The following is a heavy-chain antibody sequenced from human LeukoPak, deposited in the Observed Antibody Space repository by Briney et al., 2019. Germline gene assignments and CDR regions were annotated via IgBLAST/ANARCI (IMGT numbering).Heavy chain of an antibody. CDR3: ARSSEGRYYYDSSGFSYYYYYMDV. D-gene: IGHD3-22*01. CDR1: GGSISSGNW. J-gene: IGHJ6*03. V-gene: IGHV4-4*02. Sequence: PSGTLSLTCAVSGGSISSGNWWSWVRQPPGKGLEWIGQIYHSGSTKYNPSLKSRVTTSLDKSKNQFSLKLSSVTAADTAVYYCARSSEGRYYYDSSGFSYYYYYMDVWGKGTTVTISS. CDR2: IYHSGST.